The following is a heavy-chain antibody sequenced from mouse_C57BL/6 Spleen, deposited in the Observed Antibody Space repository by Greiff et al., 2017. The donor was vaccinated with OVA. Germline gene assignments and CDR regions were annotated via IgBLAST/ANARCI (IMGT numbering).Heavy chain of an antibody. CDR3: ARSYYGSSYHYYYAMDY. CDR1: GFTFSDYG. J-gene: IGHJ4*01. CDR2: ISSGSSTI. V-gene: IGHV5-17*01. Sequence: EVHLVESGGGLVKPGGSLKLSCAASGFTFSDYGMHWVRQAPEKGLEWVAYISSGSSTIYSADTGKGRFTISSYTAKNTLFLQMTSLRSEDTAMYYFARSYYGSSYHYYYAMDYWGQGTSVTVSS. D-gene: IGHD1-1*01.